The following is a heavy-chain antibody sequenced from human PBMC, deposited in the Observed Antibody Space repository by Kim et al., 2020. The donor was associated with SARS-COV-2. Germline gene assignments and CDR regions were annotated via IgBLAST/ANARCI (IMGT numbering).Heavy chain of an antibody. D-gene: IGHD3-3*01. Sequence: GGSLRLSCAASGFTFSSYAMHWVRQAPGKGLEWVAVISYDGSNKYYADSVKGRFTISRDNSKNTLYLQMNSLRAEDTAVYYCAREDPQTSYYDFWSGYALDYWGQGTLVTVSS. J-gene: IGHJ4*02. CDR1: GFTFSSYA. V-gene: IGHV3-30-3*01. CDR3: AREDPQTSYYDFWSGYALDY. CDR2: ISYDGSNK.